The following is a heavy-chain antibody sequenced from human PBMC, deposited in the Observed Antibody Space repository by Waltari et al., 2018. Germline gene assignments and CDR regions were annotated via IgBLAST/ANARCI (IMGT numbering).Heavy chain of an antibody. CDR1: GFTFGDYA. V-gene: IGHV3-49*04. CDR2: IRSKAYGGTT. Sequence: EVQLVESGGGLVQPGRSLRLSCTASGFTFGDYAMSWVRQAPGKGLEWVGFIRSKAYGGTTEYAASVKSRFTISRDDSKSIAYLQMNSLKPEDTAVYYCTGLQLPFDYWGQGTLVTVSS. CDR3: TGLQLPFDY. D-gene: IGHD5-18*01. J-gene: IGHJ4*02.